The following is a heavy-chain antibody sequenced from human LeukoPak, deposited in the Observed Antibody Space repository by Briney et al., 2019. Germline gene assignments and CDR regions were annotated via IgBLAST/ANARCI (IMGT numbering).Heavy chain of an antibody. D-gene: IGHD2/OR15-2a*01. CDR3: AKLLGLNSWFDP. V-gene: IGHV3-66*04. CDR1: GFTVSNKY. J-gene: IGHJ5*02. CDR2: ITSGGST. Sequence: PGGSLRLSCAAFGFTVSNKYMTWVRQAPGKGLEWLSVITSGGSTNYADSVKGRFTISRDSSKNKLYLQMDSLRVDDTAVYYCAKLLGLNSWFDPWGQGTLVTVSA.